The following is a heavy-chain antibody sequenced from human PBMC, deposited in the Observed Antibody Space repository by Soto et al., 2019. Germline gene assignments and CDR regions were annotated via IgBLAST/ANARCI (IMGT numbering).Heavy chain of an antibody. V-gene: IGHV5-51*01. D-gene: IGHD3-3*01. J-gene: IGHJ4*02. CDR2: IYPSDSDT. Sequence: GESLKISCKGSGYNFAGYWIAWVRQMPGKGLELMGIIYPSDSDTRYRPSFQGQVTISADKSISSAYLQWSSLRASDTAMYYCASGGVSTRTFDYWGQGTPVTVSS. CDR1: GYNFAGYW. CDR3: ASGGVSTRTFDY.